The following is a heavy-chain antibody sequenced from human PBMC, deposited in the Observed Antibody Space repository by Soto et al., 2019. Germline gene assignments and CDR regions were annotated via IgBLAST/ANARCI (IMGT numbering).Heavy chain of an antibody. CDR2: INAGNGNT. V-gene: IGHV1-3*05. CDR3: ARSIVVVTALDY. D-gene: IGHD2-21*02. CDR1: GYTFTSYA. J-gene: IGHJ4*02. Sequence: QVQLVQSGAEEKKPGASVKVSCKASGYTFTSYAMHWVRQAPGQRLEWMGWINAGNGNTKYSQKFQGXAXXXRXTSASTSYMELSSLRSEDTAVYYCARSIVVVTALDYWGQGTLVTVSS.